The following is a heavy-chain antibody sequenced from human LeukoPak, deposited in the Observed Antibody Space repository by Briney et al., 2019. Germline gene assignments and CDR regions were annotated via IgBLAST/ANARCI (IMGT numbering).Heavy chain of an antibody. D-gene: IGHD6-19*01. CDR2: INPDGSEK. CDR3: AKRSAESSGYFDY. Sequence: PGGSLRLSCAASGFTFSYFWMSWVRQAPGKGLEWVANINPDGSEKNYVDSVKGRFTISRDSAKNSLYLQMDSLRAEDTAVYYCAKRSAESSGYFDYWGQGTLVTVSS. J-gene: IGHJ4*02. CDR1: GFTFSYFW. V-gene: IGHV3-7*03.